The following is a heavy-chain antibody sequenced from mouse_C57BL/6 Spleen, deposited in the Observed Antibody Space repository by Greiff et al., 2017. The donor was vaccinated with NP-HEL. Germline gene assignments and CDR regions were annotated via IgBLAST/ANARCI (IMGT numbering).Heavy chain of an antibody. Sequence: VQLQQPGAELVKPGASVKLSCKASCYTLTSYWMHWVKQRLGQGLEWIAMLHPNSGSTNYNEKFKSKSTLTVDKSSSTAYMQLSSLTSEESAVYYSARRTTVVDYDAMDYWGQGTSVTVSS. D-gene: IGHD1-1*01. CDR2: LHPNSGST. J-gene: IGHJ4*01. CDR1: CYTLTSYW. V-gene: IGHV1-64*01. CDR3: ARRTTVVDYDAMDY.